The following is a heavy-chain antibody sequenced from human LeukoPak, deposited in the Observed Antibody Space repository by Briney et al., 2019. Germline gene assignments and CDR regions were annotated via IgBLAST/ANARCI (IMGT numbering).Heavy chain of an antibody. CDR2: INPSGGNT. Sequence: ASVKVSCKASGYTFTSYYMHWLRQAPGQGLEWMGIINPSGGNTNYAQKFQGRVTMTRDTSTSTVFLEVNSLRSEDTAMYYCAREGPGSGCFFDYWGQGTLVTVSS. J-gene: IGHJ4*02. CDR3: AREGPGSGCFFDY. D-gene: IGHD6-19*01. V-gene: IGHV1-46*01. CDR1: GYTFTSYY.